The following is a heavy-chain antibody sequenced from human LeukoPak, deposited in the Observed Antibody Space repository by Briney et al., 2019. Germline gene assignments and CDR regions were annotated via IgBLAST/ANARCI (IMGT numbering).Heavy chain of an antibody. CDR2: ISSSSSYI. CDR1: RFTFSSYS. V-gene: IGHV3-21*01. Sequence: PGGSLRLSCAASRFTFSSYSMNWVRQAPGKGLEWVSSISSSSSYIYYADSVKGRFTISRDNAKNSLYLQMNSLRAEDTAVYYCARDWGDIVVVPAAMLYYYYYMDVWGKGTTVTISS. D-gene: IGHD2-2*01. J-gene: IGHJ6*03. CDR3: ARDWGDIVVVPAAMLYYYYYMDV.